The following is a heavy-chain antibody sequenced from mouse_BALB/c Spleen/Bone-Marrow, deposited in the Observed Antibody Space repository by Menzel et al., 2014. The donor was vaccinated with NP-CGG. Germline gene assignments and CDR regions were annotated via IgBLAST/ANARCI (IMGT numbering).Heavy chain of an antibody. CDR3: TREGHLYGSDALDY. CDR1: GFNVKDTY. D-gene: IGHD1-2*01. Sequence: EVKLVESGAELVKPGASVKLSCTASGFNVKDTYMQWVKQRPEQGLEWIGRIDPANGNTQYDPTFQGKATITTDTSSNTACLQLSSLTSEDAAVYYCTREGHLYGSDALDYWGQGTSVTVSS. V-gene: IGHV14-3*02. J-gene: IGHJ4*01. CDR2: IDPANGNT.